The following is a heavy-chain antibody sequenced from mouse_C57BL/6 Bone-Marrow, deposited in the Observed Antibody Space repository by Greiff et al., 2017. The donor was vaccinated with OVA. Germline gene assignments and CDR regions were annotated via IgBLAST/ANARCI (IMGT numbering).Heavy chain of an antibody. CDR2: ISYDGSN. CDR3: ARVGTTEMYFDY. V-gene: IGHV3-6*01. J-gene: IGHJ2*01. Sequence: EVQLQQSGPGLVKPSQSLSLTCSVTGYSITSGYSWNWIRQFPGNKLEWMGYISYDGSNNYNPSLKNRISITRDTSKNQFFLKLNSVTTEDTATYYCARVGTTEMYFDYWGQGTTLTVSS. CDR1: GYSITSGYS. D-gene: IGHD1-1*01.